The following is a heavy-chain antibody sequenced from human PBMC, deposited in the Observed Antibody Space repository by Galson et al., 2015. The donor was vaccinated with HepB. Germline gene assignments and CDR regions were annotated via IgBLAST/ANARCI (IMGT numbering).Heavy chain of an antibody. CDR1: GFTFSSYS. D-gene: IGHD1-26*01. CDR3: ARDLDSGSQGCFDY. CDR2: ISSSSSYI. V-gene: IGHV3-21*01. Sequence: SLRLSCAASGFTFSSYSMNWVRQAPGKGLEWVSSISSSSSYIYYADSVKGRFTISRDNAKNSLYLQMNSLRAEDTAVYYCARDLDSGSQGCFDYWGQGTLVTVSS. J-gene: IGHJ4*02.